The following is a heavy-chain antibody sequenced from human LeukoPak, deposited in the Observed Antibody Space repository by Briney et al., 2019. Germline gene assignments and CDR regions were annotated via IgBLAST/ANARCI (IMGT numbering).Heavy chain of an antibody. D-gene: IGHD4-17*01. V-gene: IGHV4-31*03. J-gene: IGHJ4*02. CDR1: GGSISNGGYY. CDR2: IYFSGST. CDR3: ARVSPNGYGDPCDFDY. Sequence: SQTLSLTCTVSGGSISNGGYYWSWIRQHPGKGLEWIGYIYFSGSTYYNPSLKSRVTISVDTSKNQFSLKLSSMTAADTAVYYCARVSPNGYGDPCDFDYWGQGTLVTVSS.